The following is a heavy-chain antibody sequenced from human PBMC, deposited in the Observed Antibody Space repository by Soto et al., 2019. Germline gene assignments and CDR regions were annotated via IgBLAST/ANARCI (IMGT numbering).Heavy chain of an antibody. D-gene: IGHD6-13*01. CDR1: GFTFSSYA. J-gene: IGHJ4*02. Sequence: GGSLRLSCAASGFTFSSYAMSWVRQAPGKGLEWVSAISGSGGSTYYADSVKGRFTISRDNSKNTLSLQMNGLRAEDTAVYYCAKGSAAARQYYFEYWGQGALVTVSS. CDR2: ISGSGGST. V-gene: IGHV3-23*01. CDR3: AKGSAAARQYYFEY.